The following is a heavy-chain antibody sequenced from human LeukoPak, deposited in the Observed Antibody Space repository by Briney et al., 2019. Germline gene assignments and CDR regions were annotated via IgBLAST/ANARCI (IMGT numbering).Heavy chain of an antibody. CDR2: IIPIFGTA. Sequence: ASVKVSCKASGYTFSTYGMNWVRQAPGQGLEWMGGIIPIFGTANYAQKFQGRVTITADESTSTAYMELSSLRSDDTAVYYCARGDDILTGYHLSGPTQHYYYYYMDVWGKGTTVTISS. J-gene: IGHJ6*03. CDR3: ARGDDILTGYHLSGPTQHYYYYYMDV. D-gene: IGHD3-9*01. V-gene: IGHV1-69*13. CDR1: GYTFSTYG.